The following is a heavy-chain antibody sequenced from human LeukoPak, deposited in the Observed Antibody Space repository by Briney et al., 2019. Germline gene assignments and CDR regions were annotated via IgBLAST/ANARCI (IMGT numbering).Heavy chain of an antibody. CDR3: GRVGEKRYDFWSGYNFTYYYYMDV. V-gene: IGHV4-4*07. CDR1: GGSISSYY. J-gene: IGHJ6*03. CDR2: IYTSGST. Sequence: SETLSLTCTVSGGSISSYYWSWIRQPAGKGLEWIGRIYTSGSTNYNPSLKSRVTMSVDTSKNQFSLKLSSVTAADTAVYYCGRVGEKRYDFWSGYNFTYYYYMDVGGKGPTVTVSS. D-gene: IGHD3-3*01.